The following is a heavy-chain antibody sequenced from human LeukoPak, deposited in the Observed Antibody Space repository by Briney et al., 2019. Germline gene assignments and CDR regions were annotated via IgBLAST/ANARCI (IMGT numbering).Heavy chain of an antibody. Sequence: PSETLSLTCSVSGDSITSGGYYWSWIRQFPGKGLEWIGHIYYSGSTYYNVSLQSRMTISIATSKIQFSLTLKSVSAADTAVYYCARQVYSSSWLYYFEYWGQGILVTVSS. V-gene: IGHV4-31*03. D-gene: IGHD6-13*01. CDR3: ARQVYSSSWLYYFEY. CDR1: GDSITSGGYY. CDR2: IYYSGST. J-gene: IGHJ4*02.